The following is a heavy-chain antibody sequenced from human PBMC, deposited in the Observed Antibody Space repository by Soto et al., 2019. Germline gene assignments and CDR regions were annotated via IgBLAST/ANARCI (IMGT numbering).Heavy chain of an antibody. CDR2: ISYDGYNK. J-gene: IGHJ4*02. D-gene: IGHD4-4*01. CDR3: ASDIVAKDYSGNSFDY. CDR1: GFTFSSYA. V-gene: IGHV3-30*03. Sequence: QVQLVESGGGVVQPGRSLRLSCAASGFTFSSYAMHWVRQAPGKGLEWVAVISYDGYNKYYADSVKGRFTISRDNSKNTPYLQMNSLRAEDTAVYYCASDIVAKDYSGNSFDYWGQGTLVTVSS.